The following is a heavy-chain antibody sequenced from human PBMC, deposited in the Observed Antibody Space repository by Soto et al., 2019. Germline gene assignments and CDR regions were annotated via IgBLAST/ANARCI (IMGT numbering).Heavy chain of an antibody. CDR2: IYYIGST. V-gene: IGHV4-31*03. D-gene: IGHD3-10*01. J-gene: IGHJ6*02. CDR1: DSSNRRGRLY. Sequence: LTVIVSDSSNRRGRLYWRWIRQHPGKGLEWIGYIYYIGSTSYNPSLKSRVTISVDTSKNQFSLKLSSVTAADTAVYYCARDVGCRGFYGMDAWGQWTTVTVSS. CDR3: ARDVGCRGFYGMDA.